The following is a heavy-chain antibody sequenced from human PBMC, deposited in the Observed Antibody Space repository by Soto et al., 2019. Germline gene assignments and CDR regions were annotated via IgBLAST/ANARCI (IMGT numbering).Heavy chain of an antibody. CDR2: ISSSNSYI. V-gene: IGHV3-21*01. D-gene: IGHD6-13*01. CDR1: GFTFSSYS. Sequence: GGSLRLSCAASGFTFSSYSMNWVRQAPGKGLEWVSFISSSNSYIYYADSVKGRFTISRDNAKNSLYLQMNSLRVEDTAVYYCARYKAAYSSNWKYWFDPWGQGTLVTVSS. J-gene: IGHJ5*02. CDR3: ARYKAAYSSNWKYWFDP.